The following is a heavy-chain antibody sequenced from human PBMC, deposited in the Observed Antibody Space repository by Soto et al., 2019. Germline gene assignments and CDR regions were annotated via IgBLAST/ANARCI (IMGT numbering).Heavy chain of an antibody. J-gene: IGHJ5*02. CDR3: ARDRRLITMVRGVSLWFDP. CDR2: INHSGST. Sequence: SETLSLTCTVSGGSISSSSYYWGWIRQPPGKGLEWIGEINHSGSTNYNPSLKSRVTISVDTSKNQVSLKLSSVTAADTAVYYCARDRRLITMVRGVSLWFDPWGQGTLVTVSS. CDR1: GGSISSSSYY. D-gene: IGHD3-10*01. V-gene: IGHV4-39*07.